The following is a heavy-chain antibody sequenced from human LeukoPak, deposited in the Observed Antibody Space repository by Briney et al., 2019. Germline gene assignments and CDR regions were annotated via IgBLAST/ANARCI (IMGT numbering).Heavy chain of an antibody. CDR1: D. CDR3: ARARSSSEYQLLYYYYYMDV. CDR2: MNPNSGNT. V-gene: IGHV1-8*03. Sequence: DINWVRQATGQGLEWMGWMNPNSGNTGYAQKFQGRVTITRNTSISTAYMELSSLRSEDTAVYYCARARSSSEYQLLYYYYYMDVWGKGTTVTVSS. D-gene: IGHD2-2*01. J-gene: IGHJ6*03.